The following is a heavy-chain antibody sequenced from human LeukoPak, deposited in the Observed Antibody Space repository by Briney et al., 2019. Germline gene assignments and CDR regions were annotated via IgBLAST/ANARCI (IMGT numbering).Heavy chain of an antibody. D-gene: IGHD6-19*01. CDR2: IWYDGSNT. Sequence: PGGSLRLSCAASGFPFSTYGMHWVRQAPGKGLEWVAVIWYDGSNTYYADSMKGRFTISRDNSKSTLHLQVDSLRAEDTAIYFCARGGFSIAVAAPDHWGQGTLVTVSS. V-gene: IGHV3-33*01. J-gene: IGHJ4*02. CDR3: ARGGFSIAVAAPDH. CDR1: GFPFSTYG.